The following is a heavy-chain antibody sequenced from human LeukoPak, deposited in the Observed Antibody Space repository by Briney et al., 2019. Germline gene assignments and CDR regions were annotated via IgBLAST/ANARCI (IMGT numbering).Heavy chain of an antibody. J-gene: IGHJ4*02. CDR2: INSDGSST. D-gene: IGHD3-22*01. V-gene: IGHV3-74*01. CDR1: GFTFSSYW. CDR3: ATKYYYDSSGYFGY. Sequence: GGSLRLSCAASGFTFSSYWMHWVRHAPGKGLVWVSRINSDGSSTSYADSVKGRFTISRDNAKNTLYLQMNSLRAEDTAVYYCATKYYYDSSGYFGYWGQGTLVTVSS.